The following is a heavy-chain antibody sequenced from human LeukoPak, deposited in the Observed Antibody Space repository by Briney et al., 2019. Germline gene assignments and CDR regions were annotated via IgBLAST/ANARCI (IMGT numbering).Heavy chain of an antibody. J-gene: IGHJ3*02. CDR1: GGSISSSDYY. CDR2: IYYSGST. V-gene: IGHV4-39*01. CDR3: ARHPHYGDPNHDAFDI. D-gene: IGHD4-17*01. Sequence: SETLSLTCTVSGGSISSSDYYWGWIRQPPGKGLEWIGSIYYSGSTYYNPSLKCRVTISVDTSKNQFSLKLSSVTAADTAVYYCARHPHYGDPNHDAFDIWGLGTMVTVSS.